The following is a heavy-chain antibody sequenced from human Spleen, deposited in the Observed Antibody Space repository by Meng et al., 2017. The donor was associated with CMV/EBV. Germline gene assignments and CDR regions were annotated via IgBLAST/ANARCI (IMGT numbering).Heavy chain of an antibody. CDR3: AGVRELRFLEWLLYRSDWFDP. Sequence: CYSISWVRPAPGQGLEWLGWIDAYHGNTPYAQKLQDRVTMPTGTSTSTAYMELRSLRSDDTAVYYCAGVRELRFLEWLLYRSDWFDPWGQGTLVTVSS. V-gene: IGHV1-18*01. J-gene: IGHJ5*02. D-gene: IGHD3-3*01. CDR1: CYS. CDR2: IDAYHGNT.